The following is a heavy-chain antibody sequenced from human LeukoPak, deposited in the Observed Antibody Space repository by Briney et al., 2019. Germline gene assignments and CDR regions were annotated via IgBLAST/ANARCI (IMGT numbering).Heavy chain of an antibody. CDR3: ARGGYYALPPGGTHPADY. Sequence: ASVKVSCKASGYTFTDYYMHWLRQAPGQGLEWMGRINPNSGGTNYAQKFQGRVTMTRDTSISTAYMELSRLRSDDTAVYYCARGGYYALPPGGTHPADYWGQGTLVTVSS. J-gene: IGHJ4*02. D-gene: IGHD3-10*01. CDR2: INPNSGGT. V-gene: IGHV1-2*06. CDR1: GYTFTDYY.